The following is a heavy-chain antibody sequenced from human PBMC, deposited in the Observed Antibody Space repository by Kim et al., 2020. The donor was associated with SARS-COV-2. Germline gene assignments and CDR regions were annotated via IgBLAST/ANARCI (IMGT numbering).Heavy chain of an antibody. CDR1: GFTFDDYT. Sequence: GGSLRLSCAASGFTFDDYTMHWVRQAPGKGLEWVSLISWDGGSTYYADPVKGRFTISRDNSKNSLYLQMNSLRTADTALYYCAKEREPAVGRLVIIYGTYGMDVWGQGTTVTVSS. J-gene: IGHJ6*02. CDR3: AKEREPAVGRLVIIYGTYGMDV. CDR2: ISWDGGST. D-gene: IGHD3-9*01. V-gene: IGHV3-43*01.